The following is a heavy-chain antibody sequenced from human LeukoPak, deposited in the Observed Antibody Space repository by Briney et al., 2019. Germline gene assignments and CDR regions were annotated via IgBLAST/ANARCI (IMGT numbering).Heavy chain of an antibody. Sequence: PSEPVSLPCTVSGGPLSSCCYLWIWLPRHPGRGLVWFGYIYDGGSTYYNPSLKSRVTISVDTSKNQFSLKLSSVTAADTAVYYCARDRWVNTAMVQGGMDVWGQGTTVTVSS. J-gene: IGHJ6*02. CDR3: ARDRWVNTAMVQGGMDV. CDR2: IYDGGST. V-gene: IGHV4-31*03. D-gene: IGHD5-18*01. CDR1: GGPLSSCCYL.